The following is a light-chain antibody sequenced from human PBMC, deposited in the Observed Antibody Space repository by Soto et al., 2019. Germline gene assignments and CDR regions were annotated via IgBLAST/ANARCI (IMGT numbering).Light chain of an antibody. J-gene: IGLJ1*01. CDR3: AAWDDRLDVYV. Sequence: QSVLTQPPSASGSPGQSVTISCTGTKNDIGVYDFVSWYQHHPGKAPRLIIYEVVQRPSGVPDRFSGSKSGNTASLTVSGLQAADEADYYCAAWDDRLDVYVFGTGTKVTVL. V-gene: IGLV2-8*01. CDR1: KNDIGVYDF. CDR2: EVV.